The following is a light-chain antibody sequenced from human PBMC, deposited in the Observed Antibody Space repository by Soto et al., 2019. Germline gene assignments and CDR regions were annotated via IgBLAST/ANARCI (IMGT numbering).Light chain of an antibody. Sequence: EIVVSLSPATLSVSKGERVSLSCRASQNIHNHMSWFLQKPGQAPRLLMYDAILRAAGIPARLSGSWSGTEFTLTINSLQSEDFALYYCQQYDAWPLSFGGGTKVDI. CDR2: DAI. CDR3: QQYDAWPLS. J-gene: IGKJ4*01. CDR1: QNIHNH. V-gene: IGKV3-15*01.